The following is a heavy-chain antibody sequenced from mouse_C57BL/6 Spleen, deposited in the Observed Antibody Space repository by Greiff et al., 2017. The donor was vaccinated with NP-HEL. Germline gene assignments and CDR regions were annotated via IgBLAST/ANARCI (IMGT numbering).Heavy chain of an antibody. CDR1: GYTFTDYY. CDR3: ANWDVDY. CDR2: INPNNGGT. Sequence: EVKLQQSGPELVKPGASVKISCKASGYTFTDYYMNWVKQSHGKSLEWIGDINPNNGGTSYNQKFKGKATLTVDKSSSTAYMELRSLTSEDSAVYYCANWDVDYWGQGTTLTVSS. D-gene: IGHD4-1*01. J-gene: IGHJ2*01. V-gene: IGHV1-26*01.